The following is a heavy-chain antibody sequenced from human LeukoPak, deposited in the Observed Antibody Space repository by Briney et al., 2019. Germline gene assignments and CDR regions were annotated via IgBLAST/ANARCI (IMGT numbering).Heavy chain of an antibody. D-gene: IGHD3/OR15-3a*01. J-gene: IGHJ4*02. Sequence: GGSLRLSCAVSGFTFSDYYMSWIRQATGKGLEWVSYISSSGTTIYYADSVKGRFTISRDNAKNSLYLQMNSLTAEDTAVYYCARAGGWAGPFNYWGQGTLVTVSS. CDR2: ISSSGTTI. V-gene: IGHV3-11*01. CDR1: GFTFSDYY. CDR3: ARAGGWAGPFNY.